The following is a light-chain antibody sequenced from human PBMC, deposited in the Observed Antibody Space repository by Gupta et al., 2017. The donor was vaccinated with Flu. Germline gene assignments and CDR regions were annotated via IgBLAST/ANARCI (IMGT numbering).Light chain of an antibody. V-gene: IGLV8-61*01. Sequence: QTVVTQEPSFSVSPGGTVTITCGLSSGSVSTSYYPSWYQQTPGQAPRMLIYSTNTRSSGVPDRFSGSILGNKAALTITGAEADEESDYYCVLYMGSGSWVFGGGTKLTVL. CDR3: VLYMGSGSWV. CDR1: SGSVSTSYY. CDR2: STN. J-gene: IGLJ3*02.